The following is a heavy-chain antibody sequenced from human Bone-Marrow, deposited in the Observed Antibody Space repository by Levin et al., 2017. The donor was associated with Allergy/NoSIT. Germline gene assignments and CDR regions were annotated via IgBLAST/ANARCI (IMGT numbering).Heavy chain of an antibody. V-gene: IGHV2-70*01. CDR1: GFSLSTSGMC. CDR3: ARISAGDFWSGYSILDAFDI. CDR2: IDWDDDK. J-gene: IGHJ3*02. D-gene: IGHD3-3*01. Sequence: SGPTLVKPTQTLTLTCTFSGFSLSTSGMCVSWIRQPPGKALEWLALIDWDDDKYYSTSLKTRLTISKDTSKNQVVLTMTNMDPVDTATYYCARISAGDFWSGYSILDAFDIWGQGTMVTVSS.